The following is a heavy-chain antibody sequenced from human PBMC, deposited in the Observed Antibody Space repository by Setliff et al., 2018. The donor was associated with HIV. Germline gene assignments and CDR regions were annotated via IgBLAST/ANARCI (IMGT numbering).Heavy chain of an antibody. J-gene: IGHJ5*01. CDR2: IYYSGST. V-gene: IGHV4-39*01. CDR3: VRQHGDYAFGS. Sequence: PSETLSLTCTVSGGSISSSGYYWGWIRQPPGKGLEWIGSIYYSGSTYYNPSLKNRVKMFIDTSKKQFSLKVASVTAADTAVYYCVRQHGDYAFGSWGQGTLVTVSS. CDR1: GGSISSSGYY. D-gene: IGHD4-17*01.